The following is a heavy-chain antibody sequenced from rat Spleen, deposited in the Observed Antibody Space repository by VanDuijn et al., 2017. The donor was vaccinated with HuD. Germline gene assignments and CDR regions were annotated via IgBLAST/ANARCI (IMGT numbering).Heavy chain of an antibody. CDR3: ARVSFYYYSGGYVMDA. Sequence: QVQLKESGPGLVQPSQTLSLTCTVSGFSLNNYGVIWVRQPPGKGLEWMGVIWGNGNTNYNSALKSRLSISRDTSKSQVFLKMNSLQTEDTATYYCARVSFYYYSGGYVMDAWGQGASVTVSS. CDR2: IWGNGNT. CDR1: GFSLNNYG. D-gene: IGHD1-1*01. V-gene: IGHV2-13*01. J-gene: IGHJ4*01.